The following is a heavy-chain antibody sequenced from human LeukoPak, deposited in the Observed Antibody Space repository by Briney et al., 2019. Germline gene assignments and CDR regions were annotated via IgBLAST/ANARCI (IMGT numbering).Heavy chain of an antibody. CDR3: AGAKTRSDMDSGYDLDDY. V-gene: IGHV1-69*13. J-gene: IGHJ4*02. CDR1: GGTFSSYA. Sequence: ASVKVSCKASGGTFSSYAISWVRQAPGQGLEWMGGIIPIFGTANYAQKFQGRVTITADESTSTAYMELSSLRSEDTAVYYCAGAKTRSDMDSGYDLDDYWGQGTLVTVSS. D-gene: IGHD5-12*01. CDR2: IIPIFGTA.